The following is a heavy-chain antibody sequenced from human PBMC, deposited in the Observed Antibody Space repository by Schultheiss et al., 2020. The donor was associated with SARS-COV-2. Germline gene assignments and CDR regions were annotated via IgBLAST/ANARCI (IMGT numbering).Heavy chain of an antibody. J-gene: IGHJ4*02. CDR2: INHSGST. V-gene: IGHV4-39*07. CDR3: ASGGSRAARRYYFDY. D-gene: IGHD3-16*01. CDR1: GGSISSSSYY. Sequence: SETLSLTCTVSGGSISSSSYYWGWIRQPPGKGLEWIGEINHSGSTNYNPSLKSRVTISVDTSKNQFSLKLSSVTAADTAVYYCASGGSRAARRYYFDYWGQGTLVTVSS.